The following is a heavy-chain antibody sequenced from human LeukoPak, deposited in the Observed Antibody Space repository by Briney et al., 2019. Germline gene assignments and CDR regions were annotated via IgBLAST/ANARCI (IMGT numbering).Heavy chain of an antibody. CDR3: ATRPTPGDYPLDY. J-gene: IGHJ4*02. CDR1: GLIFSNAW. Sequence: PGGSLRLSCVASGLIFSNAWMNWVRQAPGKGLEWVGRIKSKSDGGATDYAAPVKGRFTISRDDSKNTLYLQMSSLKTEDTAVYYCATRPTPGDYPLDYWGQGTLVIVSS. V-gene: IGHV3-15*01. CDR2: IKSKSDGGAT. D-gene: IGHD4-17*01.